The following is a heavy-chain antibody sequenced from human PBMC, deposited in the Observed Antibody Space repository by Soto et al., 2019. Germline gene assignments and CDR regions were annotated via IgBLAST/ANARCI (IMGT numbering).Heavy chain of an antibody. Sequence: SETLSLTCAVYGGSFSGYYWSWIRQPPGKGLEWIGEINHSGSTNYNPSLKSRVTISVDTSKNQFSLKLSSVTAADTAVYYCARGYYLRWFDPWGLGTLVTVSS. CDR3: ARGYYLRWFDP. CDR2: INHSGST. V-gene: IGHV4-34*01. D-gene: IGHD3-10*01. CDR1: GGSFSGYY. J-gene: IGHJ5*02.